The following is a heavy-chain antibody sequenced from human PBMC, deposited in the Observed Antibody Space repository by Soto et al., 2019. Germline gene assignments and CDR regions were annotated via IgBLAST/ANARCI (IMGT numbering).Heavy chain of an antibody. D-gene: IGHD3-16*02. CDR3: AILLSGLSDYGMDV. J-gene: IGHJ6*02. CDR2: IDPSDSYT. V-gene: IGHV5-10-1*01. CDR1: GYSFTSYW. Sequence: PGESLKISCKGSGYSFTSYWIGWVRQMPGKGLEWMGRIDPSDSYTNYSPSFQGHVTISADKSISTAYLQWSSLKASDTAMYYCAILLSGLSDYGMDVWGQGTTVTVSS.